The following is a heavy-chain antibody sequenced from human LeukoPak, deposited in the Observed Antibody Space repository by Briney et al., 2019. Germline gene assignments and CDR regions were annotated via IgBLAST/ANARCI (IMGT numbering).Heavy chain of an antibody. Sequence: PGGSLRRSCAASGFYFGDYGMSWVRQVPGKGLEWGAGITWNGESTSYAESVKGRFTISRDNTRNFLYLQMNSLGADDTAVYYCARDWRSGFSIDFWGQGLLVTVSS. D-gene: IGHD3-22*01. J-gene: IGHJ4*02. CDR1: GFYFGDYG. CDR2: ITWNGEST. CDR3: ARDWRSGFSIDF. V-gene: IGHV3-20*04.